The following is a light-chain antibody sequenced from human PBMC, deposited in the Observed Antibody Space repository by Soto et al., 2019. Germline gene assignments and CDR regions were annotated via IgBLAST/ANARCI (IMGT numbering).Light chain of an antibody. CDR3: QQRSNWPIT. J-gene: IGKJ5*01. Sequence: EIVITQSPFTLSMSPGERATLSCRASQSVSSSSLAWYQQKRGQAPRLLIHGASNRATGVPARFSGSGSGTDFTLTISSLEPEDFAVYYCQQRSNWPITFGQGTRLEIK. CDR1: QSVSSSS. V-gene: IGKV3-11*01. CDR2: GAS.